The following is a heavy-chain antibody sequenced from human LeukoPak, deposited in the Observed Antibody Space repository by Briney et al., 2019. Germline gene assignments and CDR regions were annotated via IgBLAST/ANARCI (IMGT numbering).Heavy chain of an antibody. J-gene: IGHJ6*02. CDR3: AKAASSSWPSYYYGMDV. CDR2: ITGSGGNT. D-gene: IGHD6-13*01. CDR1: GFTFSSYA. V-gene: IGHV3-23*01. Sequence: GGSLRLSCAASGFTFSSYAMSWVRQAPGKGLEWVSVITGSGGNTYYADSVKGRFTISKDNSKNTVYLQMSSLRVDDTAVYYCAKAASSSWPSYYYGMDVWGQGTTVTVSS.